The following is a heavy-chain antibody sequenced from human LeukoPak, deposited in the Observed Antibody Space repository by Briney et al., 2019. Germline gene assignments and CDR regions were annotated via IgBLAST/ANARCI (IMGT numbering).Heavy chain of an antibody. CDR3: ARLAVHFDY. V-gene: IGHV4-59*08. CDR2: INYSGST. CDR1: GGSISSYY. D-gene: IGHD2-21*01. J-gene: IGHJ4*02. Sequence: SDTLTLTCNASGGSISSYYWSWIRQPTGQGLEWIGYINYSGSTTYNPSLKIRVTISVDTSKHQFSLKLSSVTAADPAVYYCARLAVHFDYWGQGTLVTVSS.